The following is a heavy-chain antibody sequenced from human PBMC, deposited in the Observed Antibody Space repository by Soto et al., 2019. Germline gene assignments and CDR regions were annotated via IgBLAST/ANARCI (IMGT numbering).Heavy chain of an antibody. V-gene: IGHV3-49*03. CDR1: GFTFGDYA. CDR3: TSRTQGGSTSFTIYYYYGMDV. J-gene: IGHJ6*02. CDR2: IRSKAYGGTT. Sequence: SLRLSCTASGFTFGDYAMSWFRQAPGKGLEWIGFIRSKAYGGTTEYAASVKGRFTISRDDSKSIAYLQMNSLKTEDTAVYYCTSRTQGGSTSFTIYYYYGMDVWGQGTTVTV. D-gene: IGHD2-2*01.